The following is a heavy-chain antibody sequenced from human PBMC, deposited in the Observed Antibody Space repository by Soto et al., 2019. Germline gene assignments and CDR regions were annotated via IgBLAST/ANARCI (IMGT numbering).Heavy chain of an antibody. D-gene: IGHD3-16*02. Sequence: PSETLSLTCTVSGGSISSSSYYWGWIRQPPGKGLEWIGSIYYSGSTYYNPSLKSRVTISVDTSKNQFSLKPSSVTAADTAVYYCASLVGDYVWGSYRFFDYWGQGTLVTVSS. V-gene: IGHV4-39*01. CDR3: ASLVGDYVWGSYRFFDY. CDR2: IYYSGST. CDR1: GGSISSSSYY. J-gene: IGHJ4*02.